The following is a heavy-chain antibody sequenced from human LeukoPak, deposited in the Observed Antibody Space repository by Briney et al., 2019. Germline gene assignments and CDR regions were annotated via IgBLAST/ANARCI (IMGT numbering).Heavy chain of an antibody. CDR1: GYSFTSYW. Sequence: GESLKISCKGSGYSFTSYWIGWVRQMPGKGLEWMGIIYPGDSHTRYSPSFQGQVTIPADKSISTAYLQWSSLKASDTAMYYCARQRYYDSSGPFDYWGQGTLVTVSS. V-gene: IGHV5-51*01. J-gene: IGHJ4*02. CDR3: ARQRYYDSSGPFDY. CDR2: IYPGDSHT. D-gene: IGHD3-22*01.